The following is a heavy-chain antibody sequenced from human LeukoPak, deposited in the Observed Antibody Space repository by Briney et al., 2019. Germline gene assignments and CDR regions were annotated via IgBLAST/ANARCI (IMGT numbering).Heavy chain of an antibody. Sequence: GESLRLSCAASGFTFSDYYMTWIRQAPGKGLEWISYISTSAGTIYYADSVKGRFTISRDNAKNSLYLQMNSLRAEDTAVYYCARDAIGSSGFDFDCWGQGTLVTVSS. CDR1: GFTFSDYY. CDR2: ISTSAGTI. D-gene: IGHD3-22*01. CDR3: ARDAIGSSGFDFDC. V-gene: IGHV3-11*01. J-gene: IGHJ4*02.